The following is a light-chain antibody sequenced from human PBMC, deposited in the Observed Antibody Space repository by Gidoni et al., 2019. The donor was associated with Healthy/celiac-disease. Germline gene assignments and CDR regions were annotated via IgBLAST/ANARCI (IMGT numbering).Light chain of an antibody. V-gene: IGKV1-5*03. Sequence: DIQMTQSPSTLSASVGDRVTITCRASQSISSWLAWYQQKPGKAPKLLIYKASSLESGVPSNFSGSGSGTEFTLTISSLQPDYFATYYCQQYNSYLLTFGGGTKVEIK. CDR2: KAS. J-gene: IGKJ4*01. CDR1: QSISSW. CDR3: QQYNSYLLT.